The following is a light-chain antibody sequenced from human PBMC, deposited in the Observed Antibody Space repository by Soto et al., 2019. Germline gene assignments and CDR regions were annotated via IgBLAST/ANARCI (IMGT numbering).Light chain of an antibody. CDR2: DVS. Sequence: QSVLAQPASVSGSPGHSITISCTGTSSDVGGYNYVSWYQQHPGKAPKLMIYDVSNRPSGVSNRFSGSKSGNTASLTISGLQAEHEDDYYCSSYTSSSTRVFGTGNKVTVL. V-gene: IGLV2-14*01. CDR1: SSDVGGYNY. J-gene: IGLJ1*01. CDR3: SSYTSSSTRV.